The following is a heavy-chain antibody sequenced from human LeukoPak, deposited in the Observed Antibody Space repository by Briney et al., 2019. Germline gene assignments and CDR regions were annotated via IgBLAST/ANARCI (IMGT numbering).Heavy chain of an antibody. CDR3: ARGLYSSSFDY. CDR1: GGSISSYY. D-gene: IGHD6-13*01. J-gene: IGHJ4*02. CDR2: IYYSGST. V-gene: IGHV4-59*01. Sequence: SETLSLTCTVSGGSISSYYWSWIRQPPGKGLEWIGYIYYSGSTNYNPSLKSRVTISVDTSKNQFSLKLSSVTAADTAVYYCARGLYSSSFDYWGQGTLVTVSS.